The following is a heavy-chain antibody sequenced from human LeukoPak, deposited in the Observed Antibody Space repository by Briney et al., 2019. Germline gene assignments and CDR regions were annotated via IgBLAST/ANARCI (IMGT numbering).Heavy chain of an antibody. J-gene: IGHJ4*02. CDR2: IYYSGSI. D-gene: IGHD2-15*01. Sequence: SETLSLTCTVSGGSISSYYWSWIRQPPGKGLEWIGYIYYSGSINYNPSLGSRVTISIDTSKNQFSLKLTSVTAADTAVYYCARALGYCSGGSCYQPDYWGQGILVTVSS. CDR3: ARALGYCSGGSCYQPDY. V-gene: IGHV4-59*08. CDR1: GGSISSYY.